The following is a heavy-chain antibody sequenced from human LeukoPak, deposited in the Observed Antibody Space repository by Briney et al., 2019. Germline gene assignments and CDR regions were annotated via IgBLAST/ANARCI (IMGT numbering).Heavy chain of an antibody. V-gene: IGHV2-26*01. CDR3: ARTQLYYDYVWGSYRYAYYFDY. CDR1: GFSLSNARMG. Sequence: SGPVLVKPTETLTLTCTVSGFSLSNARMGVSWIRQPPGKALEWLAHIFSNDEKSYSTSLKSRLTISKDTSKSQVVLTMTNMDPVDTATDYCARTQLYYDYVWGSYRYAYYFDYWGQGTLVTVSS. D-gene: IGHD3-16*02. J-gene: IGHJ4*02. CDR2: IFSNDEK.